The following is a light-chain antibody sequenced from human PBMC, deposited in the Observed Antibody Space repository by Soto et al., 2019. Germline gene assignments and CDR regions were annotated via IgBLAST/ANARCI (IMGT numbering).Light chain of an antibody. CDR1: QAIRND. CDR2: GSS. CDR3: LQHNVFPRT. Sequence: DIHRNQSPSSLSASVGDRVTITCRASQAIRNDLAWYQQKPGRAPKRLIYGSSSLQSGVPSRFSGRGSGTEFTLTISSLQPEDFATYYCLQHNVFPRTFGQGTKVDIK. V-gene: IGKV1-17*01. J-gene: IGKJ1*01.